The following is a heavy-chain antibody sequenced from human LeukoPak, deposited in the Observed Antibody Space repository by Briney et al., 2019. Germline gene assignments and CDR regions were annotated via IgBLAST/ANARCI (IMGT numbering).Heavy chain of an antibody. CDR1: GGSISSSSYY. V-gene: IGHV4-39*07. J-gene: IGHJ4*02. CDR3: ARSRDPAAYYDFWSGYYPIFDY. D-gene: IGHD3-3*01. CDR2: IYYGGST. Sequence: SETLSLTCTVSGGSISSSSYYWGWIRQPPGKGLEWIGSIYYGGSTYYNPSLKSRVTISVDTSKNQFSLKLSSVTAADTAVYYCARSRDPAAYYDFWSGYYPIFDYWGQGTLVTVSS.